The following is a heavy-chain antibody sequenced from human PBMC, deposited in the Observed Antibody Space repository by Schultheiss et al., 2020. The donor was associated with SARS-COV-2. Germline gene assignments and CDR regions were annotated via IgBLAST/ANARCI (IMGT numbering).Heavy chain of an antibody. Sequence: ASVKVSCKASGYTFTSYYMHWVRQAPGQGLEWMGIINPSGGSTSYAQKFQGRVTMTRDTSTSTVYMELSSLRSEDTAVYYCARVSGSYGPKGLAYFDYWGQGTLVTVSS. J-gene: IGHJ4*02. D-gene: IGHD4/OR15-4a*01. CDR3: ARVSGSYGPKGLAYFDY. CDR1: GYTFTSYY. CDR2: INPSGGST. V-gene: IGHV1-46*01.